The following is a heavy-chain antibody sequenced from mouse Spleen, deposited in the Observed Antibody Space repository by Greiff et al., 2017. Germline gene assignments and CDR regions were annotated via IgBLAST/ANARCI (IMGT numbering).Heavy chain of an antibody. CDR1: GYTFTEYT. Sequence: QVQLQQSGAELVKPGASVKLSCKASGYTFTEYTIHWVKQRPGQGLEWIGWFYPGSGSIKYNEKFKDKATLTADKSSSTVYMELSRLTSEDSAVYFCARHEDQGPIYGSNYYAMDYWGQGTSVTVSS. CDR3: ARHEDQGPIYGSNYYAMDY. D-gene: IGHD1-1*01. V-gene: IGHV1-62-2*01. J-gene: IGHJ4*01. CDR2: FYPGSGSI.